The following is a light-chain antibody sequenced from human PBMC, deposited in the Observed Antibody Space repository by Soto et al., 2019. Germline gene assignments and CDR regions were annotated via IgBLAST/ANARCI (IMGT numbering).Light chain of an antibody. CDR1: QTISSW. J-gene: IGKJ1*01. CDR2: DAY. CDR3: QQYDSYSWT. Sequence: DIQMTQSPSTLSASVGDRVTITCRASQTISSWLAWYQQLPGKAPKLLIYDAYTLETGVSSRFSGSGSGTDFTLTISSLQADDFATYYCQQYDSYSWTFGQGTKVDIK. V-gene: IGKV1-5*01.